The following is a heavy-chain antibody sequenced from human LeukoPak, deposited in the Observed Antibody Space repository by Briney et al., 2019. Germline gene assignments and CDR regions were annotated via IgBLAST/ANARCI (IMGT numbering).Heavy chain of an antibody. CDR3: AIGSSWGDAFDL. Sequence: GGSLRLSCAASGFTFSSYAMSWVRQAPGKGLEWVSLISGSGGGTFYADSVKGRFTISRDNSKNTLYLQMNSLRAEDTAIYYCAIGSSWGDAFDLWGQGAMVTVSS. CDR2: ISGSGGGT. V-gene: IGHV3-23*01. CDR1: GFTFSSYA. J-gene: IGHJ3*01. D-gene: IGHD6-13*01.